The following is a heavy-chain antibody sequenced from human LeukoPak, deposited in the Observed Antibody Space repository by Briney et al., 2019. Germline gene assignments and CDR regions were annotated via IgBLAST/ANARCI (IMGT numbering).Heavy chain of an antibody. CDR2: IYYSGST. CDR3: ARDDVVRGVITYYYGMDV. V-gene: IGHV4-59*12. Sequence: SESLCLTCTVSGDSISSYYWSCVRQPPGRGLEWIGYIYYSGSTNYNPSLTSRVTISVDTSKNQFSLKLSSVTAADTAVYYCARDDVVRGVITYYYGMDVWGKGTRSPSPQ. J-gene: IGHJ6*04. D-gene: IGHD3-10*01. CDR1: GDSISSYY.